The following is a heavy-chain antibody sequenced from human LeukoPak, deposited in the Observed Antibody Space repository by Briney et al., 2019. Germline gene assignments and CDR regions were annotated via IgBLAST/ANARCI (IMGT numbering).Heavy chain of an antibody. J-gene: IGHJ5*02. Sequence: SETLSLTCTVSGYSISSGYYWGWIRQPPGKGLEWTGSIDHSGSTYYNPSLKSRITISVDTSKNQFSLKLSSVTAADTAVYYCARPPGIAAAWFDPWGQGTLVTVSS. CDR1: GYSISSGYY. CDR3: ARPPGIAAAWFDP. V-gene: IGHV4-38-2*02. CDR2: IDHSGST. D-gene: IGHD6-13*01.